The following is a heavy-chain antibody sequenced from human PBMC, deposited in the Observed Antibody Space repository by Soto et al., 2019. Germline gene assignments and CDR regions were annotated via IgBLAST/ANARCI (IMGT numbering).Heavy chain of an antibody. J-gene: IGHJ6*02. CDR2: ISAYNGNT. CDR3: AGGGRTNYYYGFDV. Sequence: QVQLVQSGAEVKKPGASVKVSCKASGYTFSNYGITWVRQAPGQGLEWMGWISAYNGNTNYAQKVQARVTMTTDTSASTAYMELRRLRSDDSAVYYCAGGGRTNYYYGFDVWGQGTTVTVSS. D-gene: IGHD2-15*01. CDR1: GYTFSNYG. V-gene: IGHV1-18*01.